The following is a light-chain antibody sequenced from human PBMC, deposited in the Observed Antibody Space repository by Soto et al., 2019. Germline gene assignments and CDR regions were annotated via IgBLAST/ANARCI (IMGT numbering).Light chain of an antibody. CDR1: SSNIGKSY. V-gene: IGLV1-51*01. Sequence: QSVLTQPPSVSAAPGQTVTISCSGSSSNIGKSYVAWYQQLPGTAPKLLIYDNNKRPSGIPDRFSGSKSGTSATLGITGLQTGNEADYYCGTWDSSLSVGVFGGGTKVTVL. CDR2: DNN. CDR3: GTWDSSLSVGV. J-gene: IGLJ2*01.